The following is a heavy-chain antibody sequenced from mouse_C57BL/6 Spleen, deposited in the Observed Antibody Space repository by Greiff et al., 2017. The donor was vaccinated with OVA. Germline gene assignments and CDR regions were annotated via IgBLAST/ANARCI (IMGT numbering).Heavy chain of an antibody. V-gene: IGHV1-64*01. CDR2: INPNSGST. Sequence: QVQLQQSGAELVKPGASVKLSCKASGYTFTSYWMHWVKQRPGQGLEWIGMINPNSGSTNYNEKFKSKATLTVDKSSSTAYMQLSSLTSEDSAVYYCARSPGTDDYWGQGTTLTVSS. CDR1: GYTFTSYW. D-gene: IGHD4-1*01. J-gene: IGHJ2*01. CDR3: ARSPGTDDY.